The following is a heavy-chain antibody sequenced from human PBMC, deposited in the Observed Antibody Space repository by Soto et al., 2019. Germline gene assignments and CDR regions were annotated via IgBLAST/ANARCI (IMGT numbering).Heavy chain of an antibody. CDR2: ISYDGSNK. J-gene: IGHJ5*02. D-gene: IGHD2-15*01. V-gene: IGHV3-30*18. CDR3: AKSRTVGYCSGGSCRKLNWFDP. Sequence: PGGSLRLSCAASGFTFSSYGMHWVRQAPGKGLEWVAVISYDGSNKYYADSVKGRFTISRDNSKNTLYLQMNSLRAEDTAVYYCAKSRTVGYCSGGSCRKLNWFDPWGQGTLVTVSS. CDR1: GFTFSSYG.